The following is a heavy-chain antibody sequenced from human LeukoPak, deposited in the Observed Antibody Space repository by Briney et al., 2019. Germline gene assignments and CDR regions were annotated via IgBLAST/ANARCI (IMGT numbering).Heavy chain of an antibody. CDR1: GFTFSSYW. V-gene: IGHV3-74*01. J-gene: IGHJ6*02. Sequence: GGSLRLSYAASGFTFSSYWMHWVRQAPGKGLVWVSRINSDGSSTSYADSVKGRFTISRDNAKNTLYLQMNSLRAEDTAVYYCARNFHEDGMDVWGQGTTVTVSS. CDR2: INSDGSST. CDR3: ARNFHEDGMDV.